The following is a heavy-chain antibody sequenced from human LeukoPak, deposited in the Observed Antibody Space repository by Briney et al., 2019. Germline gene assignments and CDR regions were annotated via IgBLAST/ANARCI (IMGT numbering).Heavy chain of an antibody. CDR3: TSRRYCSGAGCFQGLDY. D-gene: IGHD2-8*02. V-gene: IGHV3-49*04. CDR2: IRSKPYGGTT. J-gene: IGHJ4*02. CDR1: GFTFGDYA. Sequence: PGGSLRLSCTASGFTFGDYAMCWVRQAPGKGLEWVGFIRSKPYGGTTDYAASVKGRFTNSRDDSKSVAYLQMDSLKAEDTAVYYCTSRRYCSGAGCFQGLDYWGQGTLVTVSS.